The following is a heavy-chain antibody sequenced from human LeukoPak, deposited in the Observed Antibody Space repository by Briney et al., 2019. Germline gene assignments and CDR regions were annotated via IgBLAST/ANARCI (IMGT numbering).Heavy chain of an antibody. CDR3: AKAAGDYSFFLYDS. Sequence: PGRSLRLSCAASGFTFSSYAMSWVRQAPGKGPEWASAMSGNGVGTYYADSVKGRFTISRDNSKNTLYLQMNTLRAEDSAVYYCAKAAGDYSFFLYDSWGQGTLVTVSS. D-gene: IGHD4-17*01. J-gene: IGHJ4*02. CDR1: GFTFSSYA. CDR2: MSGNGVGT. V-gene: IGHV3-23*01.